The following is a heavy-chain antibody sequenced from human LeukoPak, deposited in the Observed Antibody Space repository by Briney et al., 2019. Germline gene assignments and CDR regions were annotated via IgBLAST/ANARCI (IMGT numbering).Heavy chain of an antibody. V-gene: IGHV3-48*03. CDR2: IGSSGSTK. Sequence: SGGSLRLSCAASGFTFTSYEVNWVRQAPGKGLEWVSYIGSSGSTKTYADSMKDRFTISRDNAKSSLYLQMNSLRAEDTAVYYCARGGIGYSYGYFGYWGQGTLVTVSS. J-gene: IGHJ4*02. CDR3: ARGGIGYSYGYFGY. D-gene: IGHD5-18*01. CDR1: GFTFTSYE.